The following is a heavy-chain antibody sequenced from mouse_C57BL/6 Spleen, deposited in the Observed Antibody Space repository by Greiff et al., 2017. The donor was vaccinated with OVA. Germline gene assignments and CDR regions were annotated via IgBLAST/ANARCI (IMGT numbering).Heavy chain of an antibody. CDR1: GFTFSSYA. CDR3: ARDRNFFDY. J-gene: IGHJ2*01. CDR2: ISNGGGYT. Sequence: DVKLVESGGGLVKPGGSLKLSCAASGFTFSSYAMSWVRQTPETRLEWVATISNGGGYTYYPDNVKGRFTISRDNAKNNLYLQMSHLKSEDTAMYYCARDRNFFDYWGQGTTLTVSS. V-gene: IGHV5-4*01.